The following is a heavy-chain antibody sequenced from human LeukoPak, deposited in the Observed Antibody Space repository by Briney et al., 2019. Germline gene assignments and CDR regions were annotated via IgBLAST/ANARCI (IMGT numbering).Heavy chain of an antibody. J-gene: IGHJ4*02. CDR3: ARDLQNWGAVFDY. Sequence: GGSLRLSCAASGFSFSNAWMDWVRQAPGKGLEWVGRIRNIANSYTTEYAASVKGRFTISRDDSKNSLYLQMNSLKTEDTAVYYCARDLQNWGAVFDYWGQETLVTVYS. D-gene: IGHD7-27*01. V-gene: IGHV3-72*01. CDR2: IRNIANSYTT. CDR1: GFSFSNAW.